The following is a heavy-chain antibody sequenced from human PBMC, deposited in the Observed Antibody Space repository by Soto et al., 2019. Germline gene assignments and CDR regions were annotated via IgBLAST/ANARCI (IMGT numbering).Heavy chain of an antibody. D-gene: IGHD2-2*01. CDR1: CGSVSSGPYY. CDR2: IYYSGST. CDR3: ARTHCSSASCYGFYYYGMDV. Sequence: SETLSLTCAVSCGSVSSGPYYWSWIRQHPGRGLEWIGYIYYSGSTYYNPSLKSRVSISVDTSKNQFSLKLNSVTATDTAVYYCARTHCSSASCYGFYYYGMDVWGQGATVTAP. V-gene: IGHV4-31*11. J-gene: IGHJ6*02.